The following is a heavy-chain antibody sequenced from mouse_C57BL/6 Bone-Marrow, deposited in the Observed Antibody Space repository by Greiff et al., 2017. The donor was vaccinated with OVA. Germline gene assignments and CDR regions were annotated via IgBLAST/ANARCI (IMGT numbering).Heavy chain of an antibody. V-gene: IGHV2-9*01. J-gene: IGHJ3*01. CDR2: IWGGGST. Sequence: VQRVESGPGLVAPSQSLSITCTVSGFSLTSYGVDWVRQPPGKGLEWLGVIWGGGSTNYNSALMSRLSISQDNSKSQVFLKMNSLQTYDTAMYYCARNYYGSAPFAYWGQGTLVTVSA. CDR1: GFSLTSYG. D-gene: IGHD1-1*01. CDR3: ARNYYGSAPFAY.